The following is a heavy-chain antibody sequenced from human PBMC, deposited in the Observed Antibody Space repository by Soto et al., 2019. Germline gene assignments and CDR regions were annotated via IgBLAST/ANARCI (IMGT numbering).Heavy chain of an antibody. CDR1: GFTFSSYA. CDR3: AKDGLSYPDYYDSSGYGY. Sequence: GGSLRLSCAASGFTFSSYAMSWVRQAPGKGLEWVSAISGSGGSTYYADSVKGRFTISRDNSKNTLYLQMNSLRAEDTAVYYCAKDGLSYPDYYDSSGYGYWGQGTLVTVSS. CDR2: ISGSGGST. J-gene: IGHJ4*02. D-gene: IGHD3-22*01. V-gene: IGHV3-23*01.